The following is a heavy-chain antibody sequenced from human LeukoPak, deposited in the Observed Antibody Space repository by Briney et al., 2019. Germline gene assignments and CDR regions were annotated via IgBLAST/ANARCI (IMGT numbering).Heavy chain of an antibody. D-gene: IGHD2-2*01. CDR2: INPNSGGT. CDR1: GYTFTGYY. V-gene: IGHV1-2*02. J-gene: IGHJ5*02. CDR3: ARGHIVVVPTNWFDP. Sequence: GASVKASCKASGYTFTGYYMHWVRQATGQGLEWMGWINPNSGGTNYAQKFQGRVTMTRDTSISTAYMELSRLRSDDTAVYYCARGHIVVVPTNWFDPWGQGTLVTVSS.